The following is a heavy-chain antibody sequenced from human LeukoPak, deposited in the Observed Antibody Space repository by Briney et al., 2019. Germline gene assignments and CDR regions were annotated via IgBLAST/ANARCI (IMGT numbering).Heavy chain of an antibody. V-gene: IGHV3-23*01. CDR1: GVTFSDYG. J-gene: IGHJ4*02. CDR2: ISNSGEIT. CDR3: AKNKGVPGPRPNYFDY. Sequence: GGSLRLSCEVSGVTFSDYGTSWVRRTAGKGLEWVSGISNSGEITFYADSVKGRFTISRDNSKNILHLQMVSLRAEDSALYYCAKNKGVPGPRPNYFDYWGQGTLVTVSS. D-gene: IGHD2-2*01.